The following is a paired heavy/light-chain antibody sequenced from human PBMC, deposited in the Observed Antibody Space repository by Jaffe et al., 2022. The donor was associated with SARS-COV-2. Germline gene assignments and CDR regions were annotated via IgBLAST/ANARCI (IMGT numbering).Light chain of an antibody. V-gene: IGLV1-51*02. Sequence: QSVLTQPPSVSAAPGQKVTISCSRGSSNIGHNYISWYQHLPGAAPKLLIYENSKRPSGISDRFSGSNSGTSATLGISGLQTGDEADYYCGTWDSSLTIVLFGGGTKLTVL. CDR1: SSNIGHNY. CDR3: GTWDSSLTIVL. J-gene: IGLJ2*01. CDR2: ENS.
Heavy chain of an antibody. V-gene: IGHV3-21*02. CDR3: ASGRGYYSMDV. CDR2: ISSSSSYI. J-gene: IGHJ6*02. CDR1: GFTFSSFS. D-gene: IGHD1-26*01. Sequence: EMQLVESGGGLVKPGGSLRLSCAASGFTFSSFSMNWVRQAPGKGLEWVSSISSSSSYIFYADSLKGRFTISRDNAKNSLYLQMNSLRVEDTAVYYCASGRGYYSMDVWGQGTTVTVSS.